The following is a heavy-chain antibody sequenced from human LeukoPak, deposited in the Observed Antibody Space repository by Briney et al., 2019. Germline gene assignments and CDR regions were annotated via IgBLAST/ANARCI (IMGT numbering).Heavy chain of an antibody. CDR2: INHSGST. Sequence: SGSLSLSCAVYGVSFSRYYWSWIRQPPGKGLEWVWEINHSGSTNYNPSLKSRVTISVDTSKNQYSLKLSPVTDAHTAEYYSACYGVWGSDRPLDSWGEGTLVSVSS. J-gene: IGHJ4*02. V-gene: IGHV4-34*01. CDR3: ACYGVWGSDRPLDS. D-gene: IGHD3-16*02. CDR1: GVSFSRYY.